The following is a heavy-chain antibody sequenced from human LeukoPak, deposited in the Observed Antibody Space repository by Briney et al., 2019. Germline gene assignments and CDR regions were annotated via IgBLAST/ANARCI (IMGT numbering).Heavy chain of an antibody. V-gene: IGHV1-2*02. CDR3: AREGCISNSCHVIGDDNWFDP. Sequence: GASVKVSCKASGYTFTNYHMHWVRQAPGRGLEWMGWINPNSGGTNYAQKFQGRVTMTRDTSISTLYMDLSRLTSDDTAVYYCAREGCISNSCHVIGDDNWFDPWGQGTLLTVSS. CDR2: INPNSGGT. J-gene: IGHJ5*02. D-gene: IGHD2-2*01. CDR1: GYTFTNYH.